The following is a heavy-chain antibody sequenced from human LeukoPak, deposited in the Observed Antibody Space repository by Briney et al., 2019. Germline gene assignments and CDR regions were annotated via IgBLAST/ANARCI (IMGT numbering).Heavy chain of an antibody. CDR2: ISYDGSNK. D-gene: IGHD3-9*01. CDR3: ARPYYDILTGYHSLYYYGMDV. V-gene: IGHV3-30-3*01. CDR1: GFTFSSYA. J-gene: IGHJ6*02. Sequence: HRGRSLRLSCAASGFTFSSYAMHWVRQAPGKGLEWVAVISYDGSNKYYADSVKGRFTISRDNSKNTLYLQMNSLRAEDTAVYYCARPYYDILTGYHSLYYYGMDVWGQGTTVTVSS.